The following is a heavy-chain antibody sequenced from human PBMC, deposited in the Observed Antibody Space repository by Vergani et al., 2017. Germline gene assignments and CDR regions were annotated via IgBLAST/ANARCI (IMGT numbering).Heavy chain of an antibody. J-gene: IGHJ3*02. V-gene: IGHV4-59*01. Sequence: QVQLQESGPGLVKPSETLSLTCTVSGGSISSYYWSWIRQPPGKGLEWIGYIYYSGSTKYNPPLKSRVTISVDTSKNQFSLKLSSVTAADTAVYYCARDDGYCSGGSCLPAFDIWGQGTMVTVSS. CDR2: IYYSGST. D-gene: IGHD2-15*01. CDR3: ARDDGYCSGGSCLPAFDI. CDR1: GGSISSYY.